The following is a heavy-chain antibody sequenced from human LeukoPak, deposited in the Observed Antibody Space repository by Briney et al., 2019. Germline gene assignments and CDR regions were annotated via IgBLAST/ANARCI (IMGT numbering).Heavy chain of an antibody. CDR2: VSAYNGNT. V-gene: IGHV1-18*01. Sequence: ASVKVSCKASGYTFTSYGISWVRQAPGQGLEWMGWVSAYNGNTNYAQKLQGRVTMATDTSTSTAYMELRSLRSDDTAVYYCARGTRLYCSSTSCLYYYYYGMDAWGQGTTVTASS. D-gene: IGHD2-2*01. J-gene: IGHJ6*02. CDR3: ARGTRLYCSSTSCLYYYYYGMDA. CDR1: GYTFTSYG.